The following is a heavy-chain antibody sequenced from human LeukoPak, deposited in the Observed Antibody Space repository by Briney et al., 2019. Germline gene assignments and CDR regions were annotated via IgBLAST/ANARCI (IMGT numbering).Heavy chain of an antibody. D-gene: IGHD1-1*01. CDR1: GFYFSGYS. Sequence: PGGSLRLSCGASGFYFSGYSMNWVRQAPGKGLEWVSSINSGSTYMYYADSVKGRFTISRHNAKNSLHLQMDSLRAEDTAVYFCARVEATTGRNYHYYYMDVWGKGTTVIVSS. CDR2: INSGSTYM. V-gene: IGHV3-21*01. CDR3: ARVEATTGRNYHYYYMDV. J-gene: IGHJ6*03.